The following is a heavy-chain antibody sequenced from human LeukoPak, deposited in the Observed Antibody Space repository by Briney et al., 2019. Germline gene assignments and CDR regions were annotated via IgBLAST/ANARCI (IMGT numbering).Heavy chain of an antibody. CDR2: IIPIFSTA. V-gene: IGHV1-69*01. CDR3: ARANYYGSGSYSFGFDY. CDR1: GGTFSSYA. Sequence: SVKVSCKASGGTFSSYAISWVRQAPGQGLEWMGGIIPIFSTANYAQKFQGRVTITADESTSTAYMELSSLRSEDTAVYCCARANYYGSGSYSFGFDYWGQGTLVTVSS. J-gene: IGHJ4*02. D-gene: IGHD3-10*01.